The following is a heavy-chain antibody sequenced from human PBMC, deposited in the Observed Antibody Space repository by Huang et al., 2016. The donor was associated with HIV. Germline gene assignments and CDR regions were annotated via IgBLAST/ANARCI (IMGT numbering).Heavy chain of an antibody. CDR2: INAGNGNT. J-gene: IGHJ4*02. CDR3: ARGIAAGDY. V-gene: IGHV1-3*01. CDR1: GYIFSTYD. Sequence: QVQLVQSGAEVKKPGASVKVSCKAPGYIFSTYDTHWVRQAPGQRLEWMGRINAGNGNTKYAHRFQGRVTITRDTAANTAYVELSSLRSEDTGVYYCARGIAAGDYWGQGTLVTVSS. D-gene: IGHD6-25*01.